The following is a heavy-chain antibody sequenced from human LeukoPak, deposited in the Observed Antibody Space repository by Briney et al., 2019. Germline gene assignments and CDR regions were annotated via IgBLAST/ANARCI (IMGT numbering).Heavy chain of an antibody. J-gene: IGHJ5*02. CDR3: ARAAQWLVNWFDP. Sequence: RSSETLSLTCAVSGGSISSSNWWSWVRQPPGKGLEWIGEIYHSGSTNYNPSLKSRVTISVDKSKNQFFLKLSSVTAADTAVYYCARAAQWLVNWFDPWGQGTLVTVSS. CDR2: IYHSGST. V-gene: IGHV4-4*02. D-gene: IGHD6-19*01. CDR1: GGSISSSNW.